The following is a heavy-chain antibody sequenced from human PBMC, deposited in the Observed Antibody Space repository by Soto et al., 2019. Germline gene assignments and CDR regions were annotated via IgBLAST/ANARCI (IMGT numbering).Heavy chain of an antibody. CDR3: ARTPRYCSGGSCYGGYFDY. J-gene: IGHJ4*02. Sequence: PGGSLRLSCAASGFTFSSYAMSWVRQAPGKGLEWVSAISGSGGSTYYADSVKGRFTISRDNSKNTLSLQMNSLRAEDTAVYYCARTPRYCSGGSCYGGYFDYWGQGTLVTVSS. D-gene: IGHD2-15*01. CDR2: ISGSGGST. CDR1: GFTFSSYA. V-gene: IGHV3-23*01.